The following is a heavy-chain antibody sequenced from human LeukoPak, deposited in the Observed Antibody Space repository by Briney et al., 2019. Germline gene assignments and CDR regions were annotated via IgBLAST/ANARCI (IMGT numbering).Heavy chain of an antibody. CDR2: ISYDGSSK. J-gene: IGHJ3*02. CDR3: AKEEKYYYGSSGYYYEAFHT. V-gene: IGHV3-30*18. Sequence: GGSLRLSCAASGFSFNTYGIHWVRQAPGKGLEWVAIISYDGSSKYYAESVKGRFTISRDNSKNTLYLQMNSLRAEDTAVYYCAKEEKYYYGSSGYYYEAFHTWGQGTMVTVSS. CDR1: GFSFNTYG. D-gene: IGHD3-22*01.